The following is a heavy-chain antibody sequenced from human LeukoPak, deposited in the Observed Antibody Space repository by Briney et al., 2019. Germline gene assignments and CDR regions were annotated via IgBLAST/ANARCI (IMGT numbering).Heavy chain of an antibody. CDR1: GFSVSNNY. D-gene: IGHD6-13*01. CDR3: ARDVSSSCLDY. J-gene: IGHJ4*02. V-gene: IGHV3-30-3*01. Sequence: GGSLRLSCAASGFSVSNNYMSWVRQAPGKGLEWVAVISYDGSNKYYADSVKGRFTISRDNSKNTLYLQMNSLRAEDTAVYYCARDVSSSCLDYWGQGTLVTVSS. CDR2: ISYDGSNK.